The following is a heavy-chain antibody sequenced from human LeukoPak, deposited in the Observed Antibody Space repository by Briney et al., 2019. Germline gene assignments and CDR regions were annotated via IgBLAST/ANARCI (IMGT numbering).Heavy chain of an antibody. J-gene: IGHJ3*02. Sequence: GGSLRLSCAASGFTFSSYAMHWVRQAPGKGLEWVAVISYDGSNKYYADSVKGRFTISRDNSKNTLYLQMNSLRAEDTAVYYCARHRKPWAVAGAFDIWGQGTMVTVSS. CDR1: GFTFSSYA. CDR3: ARHRKPWAVAGAFDI. D-gene: IGHD6-19*01. CDR2: ISYDGSNK. V-gene: IGHV3-30-3*01.